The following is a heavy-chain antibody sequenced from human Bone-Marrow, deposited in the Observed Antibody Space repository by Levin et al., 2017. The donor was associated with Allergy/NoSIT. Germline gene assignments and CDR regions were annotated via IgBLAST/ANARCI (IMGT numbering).Heavy chain of an antibody. CDR3: AKDAGYSSGWYGFDY. J-gene: IGHJ4*02. V-gene: IGHV3-23*01. CDR1: GFTFSSSV. Sequence: GGSLRLSCAASGFTFSSSVMSWVRQAPGKGPEWVSSIISSGATIYYADSVKGRFTISRDNSKNTLYLQMNSLRAEDTAVYYCAKDAGYSSGWYGFDYWGQGILVTVSS. CDR2: IISSGATI. D-gene: IGHD6-19*01.